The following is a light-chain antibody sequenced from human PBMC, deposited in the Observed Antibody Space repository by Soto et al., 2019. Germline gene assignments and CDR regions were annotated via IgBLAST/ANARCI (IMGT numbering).Light chain of an antibody. J-gene: IGKJ5*01. CDR1: QGVTTN. Sequence: EIVMKQSPATLSVTPGERATLSCRAGQGVTTNFAWYQQKSGQSPRLLIYDVSIRATGVPARFSGTGSETDFTLTISGLQSEDSAIYFCQQYNNWPFSFGQGTRLEIK. CDR2: DVS. CDR3: QQYNNWPFS. V-gene: IGKV3-15*01.